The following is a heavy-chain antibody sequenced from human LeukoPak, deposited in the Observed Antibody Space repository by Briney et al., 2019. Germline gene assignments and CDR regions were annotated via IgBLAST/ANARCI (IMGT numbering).Heavy chain of an antibody. CDR2: INHSGST. D-gene: IGHD3-3*01. Sequence: PSETLSLTCAVYGGSFSGYYWSRIRQPPGKGLEWIGEINHSGSTNYNPSLKSRVTISVDTSKNQFSLKLSSVTAADTAVYYCARVRGGLRFLEWLRTFDYWGQGTLVTVSS. J-gene: IGHJ4*02. CDR1: GGSFSGYY. CDR3: ARVRGGLRFLEWLRTFDY. V-gene: IGHV4-34*01.